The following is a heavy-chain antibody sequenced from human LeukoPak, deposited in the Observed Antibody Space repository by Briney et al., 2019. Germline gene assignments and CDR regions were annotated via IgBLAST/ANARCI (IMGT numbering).Heavy chain of an antibody. CDR1: GFTFSNAW. CDR2: IKSKTDGGTT. J-gene: IGHJ1*01. D-gene: IGHD6-19*01. Sequence: GGSLRLSCAASGFTFSNAWMSWVRQAPGKGLEWVGRIKSKTDGGTTDYAAPVKGRFTISRDDSKNTLYLQMNSLKTEDTAVYYCTTGRYSSGWHLGKNFQHWGQGTLVTVSS. V-gene: IGHV3-15*01. CDR3: TTGRYSSGWHLGKNFQH.